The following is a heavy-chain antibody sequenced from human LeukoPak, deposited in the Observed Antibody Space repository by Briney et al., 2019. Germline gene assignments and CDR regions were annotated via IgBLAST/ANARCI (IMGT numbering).Heavy chain of an antibody. CDR3: ARVGYYGSGSYSQTYYYYGMDV. Sequence: SQTLSLTSAISGDSVSSNSAAWNWIRQSPSRGLEWLGRTYYRSKWYNDYAVSVKSRITINPDTSKNQFSLQLNSVTPEDTAVYYCARVGYYGSGSYSQTYYYYGMDVWGQGTTVTVSS. CDR1: GDSVSSNSAA. V-gene: IGHV6-1*01. J-gene: IGHJ6*02. D-gene: IGHD3-10*01. CDR2: TYYRSKWYN.